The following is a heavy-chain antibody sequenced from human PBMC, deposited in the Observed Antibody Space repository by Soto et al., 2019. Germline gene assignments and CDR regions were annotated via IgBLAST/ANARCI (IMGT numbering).Heavy chain of an antibody. CDR3: ARHYDIRGWFDP. CDR1: GGSISRYY. Sequence: PSETLSLTCTVSGGSISRYYGSWIRQPPGKGLEWIGYIYYSGSTNYNPSLKSRVTISVDTSKNRFSLELRSVTAADTAVYYCARHYDIRGWFDPWGQGTLVTVSS. J-gene: IGHJ5*02. V-gene: IGHV4-59*08. CDR2: IYYSGST. D-gene: IGHD3-16*01.